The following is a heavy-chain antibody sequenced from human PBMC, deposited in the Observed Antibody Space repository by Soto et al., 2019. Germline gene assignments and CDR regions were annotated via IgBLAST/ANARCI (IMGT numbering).Heavy chain of an antibody. CDR1: GFTFSAYG. D-gene: IGHD1-26*01. J-gene: IGHJ6*02. CDR2: ISYDGSNK. Sequence: GGSLRLSCAASGFTFSAYGMHWVRQAPGKGLEWVAVISYDGSNKYYADSVKGRFTISRDNSKNTLYLQMNSLRAEDTAVYFCAKVTFSGDYYYSYGLDVWGQGTTVSVSS. V-gene: IGHV3-30*18. CDR3: AKVTFSGDYYYSYGLDV.